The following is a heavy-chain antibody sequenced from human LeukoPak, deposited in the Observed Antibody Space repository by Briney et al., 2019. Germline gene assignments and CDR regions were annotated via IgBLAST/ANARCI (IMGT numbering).Heavy chain of an antibody. J-gene: IGHJ4*02. D-gene: IGHD3-22*01. V-gene: IGHV3-48*04. CDR2: ISSGSTSI. CDR1: GFSFNTYA. Sequence: GGSLRLSCAASGFSFNTYAMNWVRQAPGKGLEWISYISSGSTSIYYADSVKGRFTISRDNAKNSLYLQMDSLRAEDTAVYYCAKGLLSPNPRGASDYWGQGTLVTVSS. CDR3: AKGLLSPNPRGASDY.